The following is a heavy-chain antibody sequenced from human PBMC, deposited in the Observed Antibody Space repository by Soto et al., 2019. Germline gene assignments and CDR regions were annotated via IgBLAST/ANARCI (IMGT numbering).Heavy chain of an antibody. CDR3: AKGRGGSGSLTPRVDF. J-gene: IGHJ4*02. CDR2: ISGCGDTT. D-gene: IGHD3-10*01. Sequence: EVQLLESGGGLVQPGGSLRLSCAASGFTFNNYAMTWVRQAPGKGLEWVSGISGCGDTTSYADSVKGRFTVARDGSKNKLYLQMSSLRAEDTALYYCAKGRGGSGSLTPRVDFWGQGTLVTVSS. V-gene: IGHV3-23*01. CDR1: GFTFNNYA.